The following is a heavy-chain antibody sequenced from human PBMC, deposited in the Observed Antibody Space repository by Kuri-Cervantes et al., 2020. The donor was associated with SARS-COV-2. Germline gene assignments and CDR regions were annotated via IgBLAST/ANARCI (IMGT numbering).Heavy chain of an antibody. J-gene: IGHJ1*01. Sequence: LSLTCAASGFIFNNYGMHWVRQAPGKGLEWVALISYDGNLKSYADSVRGRFTISRDNSKNTLYLQMNSLRAEDTAVYYCAKDRAYGDYDRGSLQHWGQGTLVTVSS. V-gene: IGHV3-30*18. CDR2: ISYDGNLK. CDR1: GFIFNNYG. D-gene: IGHD4-17*01. CDR3: AKDRAYGDYDRGSLQH.